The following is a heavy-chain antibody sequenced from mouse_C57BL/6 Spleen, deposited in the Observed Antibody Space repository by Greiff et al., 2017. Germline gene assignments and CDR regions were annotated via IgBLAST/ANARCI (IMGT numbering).Heavy chain of an antibody. CDR3: AREDDYDVWFAY. Sequence: EVKLVESGPGLVKPSQSLSLTCSVTGYSITSGYYWNWIRQFPGNKLEWMGYISYDGSNNYNPSLKNRISITRDTSKNQFFLKLNSVTTEDTATYYCAREDDYDVWFAYWGQGTLVTVSA. CDR2: ISYDGSN. D-gene: IGHD2-4*01. V-gene: IGHV3-6*01. CDR1: GYSITSGYY. J-gene: IGHJ3*01.